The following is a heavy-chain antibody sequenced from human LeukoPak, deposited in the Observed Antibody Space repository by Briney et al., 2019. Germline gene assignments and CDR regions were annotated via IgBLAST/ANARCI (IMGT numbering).Heavy chain of an antibody. D-gene: IGHD1-26*01. J-gene: IGHJ6*03. CDR2: IIPIFGTA. CDR1: GGTFSSYA. Sequence: SVKVSRKASGGTFSSYAISWVRQAPGQGLEWMGGIIPIFGTANYAQKFQGRVTITADESTSTAYMELSSLRSEDTAVYYCARGNSPLIKWEPRDYYYMDVWGKGTTVTVSS. CDR3: ARGNSPLIKWEPRDYYYMDV. V-gene: IGHV1-69*13.